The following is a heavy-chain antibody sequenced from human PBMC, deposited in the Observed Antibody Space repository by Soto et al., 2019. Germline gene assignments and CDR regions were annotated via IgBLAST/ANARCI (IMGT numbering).Heavy chain of an antibody. CDR2: IYPGDSDT. V-gene: IGHV5-51*01. D-gene: IGHD1-7*01. Sequence: PGESLKISCKGSGYSFTSYWIGWVRQMPGKGLEWMGIIYPGDSDTRYSPSFQGQVTISADKSISTAYLQWSSLKASDTAMYYCARNFLELRGYYYYCGMDVWGQGTTVTVSS. CDR1: GYSFTSYW. CDR3: ARNFLELRGYYYYCGMDV. J-gene: IGHJ6*02.